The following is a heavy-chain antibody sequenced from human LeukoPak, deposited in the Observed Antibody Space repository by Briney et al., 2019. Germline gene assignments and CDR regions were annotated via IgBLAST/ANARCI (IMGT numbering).Heavy chain of an antibody. D-gene: IGHD3-10*01. CDR2: IIPIFGTA. CDR1: GGTFSSYA. V-gene: IGHV1-69*01. Sequence: ASVKVSCKASGGTFSSYAISWVRQAPGQGLEWMGGIIPIFGTAYYAQKFQGRVTITADESTSTAYMELSSLRSEDTAVYYCARYYYGSGTVDYWGQGTLVTVSS. CDR3: ARYYYGSGTVDY. J-gene: IGHJ4*02.